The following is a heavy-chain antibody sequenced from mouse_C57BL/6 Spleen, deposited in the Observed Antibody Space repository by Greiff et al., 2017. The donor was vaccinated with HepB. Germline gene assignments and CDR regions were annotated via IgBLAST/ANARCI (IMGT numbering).Heavy chain of an antibody. V-gene: IGHV5-6*02. CDR2: ISSGGSYT. J-gene: IGHJ2*01. CDR3: ARRDYGEYYFDY. D-gene: IGHD2-4*01. Sequence: EVKLVESGGDLVKPGGSLKLSCAASGFTFSSYGMSWVRQTPDKRLEWVATISSGGSYTYYPDSVKGRFTISRDNAKNTLYLQMSSLKSEDTAMYYCARRDYGEYYFDYWGQGTTLTVSS. CDR1: GFTFSSYG.